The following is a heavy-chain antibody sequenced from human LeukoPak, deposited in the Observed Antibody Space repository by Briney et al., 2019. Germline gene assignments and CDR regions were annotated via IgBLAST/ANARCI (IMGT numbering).Heavy chain of an antibody. CDR2: ITPSGGRT. Sequence: ASVKVSCKASGYTFTSYYFHWVRQAPAQGLEWMGIITPSGGRTKYAQKFQGRVTMTRDMSTSTAYMELSSLRSEDTAVYYCARILTTSLSYYYSMDVWGKGTTVTVSS. CDR1: GYTFTSYY. V-gene: IGHV1-46*01. D-gene: IGHD4-11*01. CDR3: ARILTTSLSYYYSMDV. J-gene: IGHJ6*03.